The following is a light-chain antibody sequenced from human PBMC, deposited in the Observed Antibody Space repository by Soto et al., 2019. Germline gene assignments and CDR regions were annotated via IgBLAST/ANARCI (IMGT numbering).Light chain of an antibody. J-gene: IGLJ2*01. CDR3: SSYAGSNFVV. V-gene: IGLV2-8*01. Sequence: QSVLTQPPSASGSPGQSVTISCTGTSSDVGGYNYVSWYQQHPGKAPKFMIYEVSKRPSGVPDRFSGSKSGNTASLTVSGLQAEDEADYYCSSYAGSNFVVFGGGTKLNRP. CDR1: SSDVGGYNY. CDR2: EVS.